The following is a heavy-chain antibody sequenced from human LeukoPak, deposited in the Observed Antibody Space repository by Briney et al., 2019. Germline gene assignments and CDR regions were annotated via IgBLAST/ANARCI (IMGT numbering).Heavy chain of an antibody. CDR3: ARDYSGRSQALDY. J-gene: IGHJ4*02. D-gene: IGHD6-19*01. CDR2: INPRGGST. Sequence: ASVMVSCKPSGYTFTNYYIHWVRQAPGQGLEWMGMINPRGGSTSYAQNFQGRVTMTRDTFTSTVYMQLSSLRSEDTAVHYCARDYSGRSQALDYWGQGTLVTVSS. CDR1: GYTFTNYY. V-gene: IGHV1-46*01.